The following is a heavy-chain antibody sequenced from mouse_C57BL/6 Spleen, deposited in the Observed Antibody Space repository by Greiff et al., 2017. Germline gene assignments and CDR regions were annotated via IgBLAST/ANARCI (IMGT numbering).Heavy chain of an antibody. V-gene: IGHV3-6*01. D-gene: IGHD2-12*01. Sequence: VQMKESGPGLVKPSQSLSLTCSVTGYSITSGYSWNWIRQFPGNKLEWMGYISYDGSNNYNPSLKNRISITRDTSKNQFFLKLNSVTTEDTATYYCAREGDYSLAWFAYWGQGTLVTVSA. J-gene: IGHJ3*01. CDR2: ISYDGSN. CDR3: AREGDYSLAWFAY. CDR1: GYSITSGYS.